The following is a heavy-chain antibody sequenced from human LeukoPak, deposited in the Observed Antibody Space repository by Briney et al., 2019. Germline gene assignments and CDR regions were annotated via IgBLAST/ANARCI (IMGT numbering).Heavy chain of an antibody. V-gene: IGHV4-39*01. CDR2: IYYSGST. D-gene: IGHD6-13*01. CDR3: AITGYSSRRNWFDP. J-gene: IGHJ5*02. CDR1: GGSISSSSYY. Sequence: KPLETLSLTCTVSGGSISSSSYYWGWIRQPPGKGLEWIGSIYYSGSTYYNPSLKSRVTISVDTSKNQFSLKLSSVTAADTAVYYCAITGYSSRRNWFDPWGQGTLVTVSS.